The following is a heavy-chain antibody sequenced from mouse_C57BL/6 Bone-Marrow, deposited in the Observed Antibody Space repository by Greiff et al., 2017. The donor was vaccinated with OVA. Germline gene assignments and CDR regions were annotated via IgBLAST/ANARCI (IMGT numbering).Heavy chain of an antibody. CDR1: GFTFSDYG. J-gene: IGHJ3*01. Sequence: EVQRVESGGGLVKPGGSLKLSCAASGFTFSDYGMHWVRQAPEKGLEWVAYISSGSSTIYYADTVKGRFTISRDNAKNTLFLQMTSLRSEDTAMYYCARQGGYDGQLGWFAYWGQGTLVTVSA. V-gene: IGHV5-17*01. CDR3: ARQGGYDGQLGWFAY. D-gene: IGHD2-3*01. CDR2: ISSGSSTI.